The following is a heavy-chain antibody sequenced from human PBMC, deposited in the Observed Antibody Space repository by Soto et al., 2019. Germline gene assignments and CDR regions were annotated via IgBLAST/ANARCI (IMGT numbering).Heavy chain of an antibody. Sequence: QVQLQESGPGLVKASQTLSLTCTVSGGSISSGCYYWSWIRQPPGKGLEWIGYIYNSGSTYYTPSLKRRVTISAYPSKNQFSLKLSSVPVADTAVYYCARDPAPWGQGTLVNVSS. CDR1: GGSISSGCYY. CDR3: ARDPAP. CDR2: IYNSGST. J-gene: IGHJ5*02. V-gene: IGHV4-31*03.